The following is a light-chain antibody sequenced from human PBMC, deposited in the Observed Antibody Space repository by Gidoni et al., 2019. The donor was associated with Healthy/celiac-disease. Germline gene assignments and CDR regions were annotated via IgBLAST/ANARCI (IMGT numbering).Light chain of an antibody. J-gene: IGKJ1*01. V-gene: IGKV3-20*01. Sequence: EIVLTQSPGTLSLSPGERATLSCRASQSVSSSYLAWYHQKPGQAPRLLIYGASSRATGIPDRFSGSGSGTDFTLTISRLEPEDFAVYYCQQYGSSPETFXQXTKVEIK. CDR1: QSVSSSY. CDR2: GAS. CDR3: QQYGSSPET.